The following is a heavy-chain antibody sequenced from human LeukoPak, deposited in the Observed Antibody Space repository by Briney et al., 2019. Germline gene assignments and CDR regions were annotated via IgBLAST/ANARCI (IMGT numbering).Heavy chain of an antibody. CDR3: ARSSGYMSY. D-gene: IGHD3-22*01. V-gene: IGHV4-38-2*02. J-gene: IGHJ4*02. Sequence: SETLSLTCTVSHYSISSNYYRGWIRQPPGKGLEWIGSIYHSGSTYYNPSLKSRVTISVDTSKNQFSLKLTSVTAADTAVYYCARSSGYMSYWGQGTLVTVSS. CDR2: IYHSGST. CDR1: HYSISSNYY.